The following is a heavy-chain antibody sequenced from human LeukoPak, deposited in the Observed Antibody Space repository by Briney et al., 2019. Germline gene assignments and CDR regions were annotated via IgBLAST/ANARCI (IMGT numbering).Heavy chain of an antibody. V-gene: IGHV3-30*02. CDR3: ATGASMVRGVISAY. J-gene: IGHJ4*02. Sequence: GGSLRLSCAASGFTFSDFNMHWVRQAPGEGLEWVTFIRYDGSDKSYADSVKGRFTISRDNAKNSLYLQMNSLRAEDTAVYYCATGASMVRGVISAYWGRGTLVTVSS. D-gene: IGHD3-10*01. CDR2: IRYDGSDK. CDR1: GFTFSDFN.